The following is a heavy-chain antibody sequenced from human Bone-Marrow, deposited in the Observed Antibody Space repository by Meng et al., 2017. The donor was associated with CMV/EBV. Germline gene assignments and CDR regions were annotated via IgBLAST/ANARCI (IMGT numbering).Heavy chain of an antibody. Sequence: ACGFAFRSYWMHWVRQAPGKGLGWVAHINGDGSRTSYADSVKGRFTISRDNAKNTLYLQMNGLRAEDTAVYYCAREGAEAVAGPFLHWGQGTLVTVSS. D-gene: IGHD6-19*01. CDR1: GFAFRSYW. J-gene: IGHJ4*02. V-gene: IGHV3-74*01. CDR2: INGDGSRT. CDR3: AREGAEAVAGPFLH.